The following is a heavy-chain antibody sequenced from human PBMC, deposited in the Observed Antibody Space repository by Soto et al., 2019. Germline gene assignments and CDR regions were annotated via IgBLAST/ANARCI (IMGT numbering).Heavy chain of an antibody. V-gene: IGHV1-18*01. CDR1: GYTFSSYGSTYG. Sequence: QVQLVQSGAEVKNPGASVKVSCKSSGYTFSSYGSTYGISWVRQAPGQGLQWMGWISSYNGNTNYAQKFQGRVTMTQDTSTSTDYMELRSLRSDDTAVYYCARYCSGGSCYHNWFDPWGQGTLVTVSS. D-gene: IGHD2-15*01. CDR2: ISSYNGNT. CDR3: ARYCSGGSCYHNWFDP. J-gene: IGHJ5*02.